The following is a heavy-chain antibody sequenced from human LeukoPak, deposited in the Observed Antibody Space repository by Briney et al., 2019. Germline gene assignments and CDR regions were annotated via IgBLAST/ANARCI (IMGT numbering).Heavy chain of an antibody. D-gene: IGHD5-12*01. J-gene: IGHJ4*02. CDR1: GFAFSSYS. V-gene: IGHV3-30*18. CDR3: AKSIVPTIRAPSDY. Sequence: GGSLRLSCAASGFAFSSYSMNWVRQAPGKGLEWVAVISYDGSNKYYVDSVKGRFTISRDNSKNTLYLQMNSLRVEDTAVYYCAKSIVPTIRAPSDYWGQGTLVTVSS. CDR2: ISYDGSNK.